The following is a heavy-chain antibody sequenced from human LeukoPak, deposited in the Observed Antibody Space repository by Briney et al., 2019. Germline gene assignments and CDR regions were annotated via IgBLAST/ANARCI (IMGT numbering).Heavy chain of an antibody. CDR1: GFTFSSYD. D-gene: IGHD2-15*01. Sequence: GGSLRLSCAASGFTFSSYDMHWVRQATGKGLEWVSAIGTAGDTYYPGSVKGRFTISRENAKNSLYLQMNSLRAGDTAVYYCARGDCSGGSCYGVDYWGQGTLVTVSS. CDR2: IGTAGDT. CDR3: ARGDCSGGSCYGVDY. V-gene: IGHV3-13*01. J-gene: IGHJ4*02.